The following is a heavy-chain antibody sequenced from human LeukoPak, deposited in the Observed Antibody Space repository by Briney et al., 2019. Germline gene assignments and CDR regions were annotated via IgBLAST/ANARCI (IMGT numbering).Heavy chain of an antibody. CDR3: VREPDIGAPPTGGVDP. Sequence: PSETLSLTFTVSGYSISSGYYWGWIRQPPGKGLEWIGAIYYTGSTYYNPSLQSRVTILVDTSKNQFSLILNSVTAADTAVYYCVREPDIGAPPTGGVDPWGQGTLVTVSS. V-gene: IGHV4-38-2*02. D-gene: IGHD6-13*01. CDR1: GYSISSGYY. J-gene: IGHJ5*02. CDR2: IYYTGST.